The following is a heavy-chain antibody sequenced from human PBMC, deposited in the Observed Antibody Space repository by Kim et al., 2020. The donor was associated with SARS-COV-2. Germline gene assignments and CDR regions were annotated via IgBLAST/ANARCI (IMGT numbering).Heavy chain of an antibody. CDR1: GGSISSYY. J-gene: IGHJ4*02. CDR2: IYYSGST. D-gene: IGHD5-12*01. V-gene: IGHV4-59*13. Sequence: SETLSLTCTVSGGSISSYYWSWIRQPPGKGLEWIGYIYYSGSTNYNPSLKSRVTISVDTSKNQFSLKLSSVTAADTAVYYCARSGEMATMSIDYWGQGTLVTVSS. CDR3: ARSGEMATMSIDY.